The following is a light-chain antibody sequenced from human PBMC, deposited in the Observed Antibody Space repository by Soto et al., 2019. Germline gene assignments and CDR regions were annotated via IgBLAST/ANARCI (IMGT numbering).Light chain of an antibody. Sequence: QSALTQPPSASGSPGQSVTISCTGTSSEVGGYNSVSWYQQHPGKAPKLMIYEVNKRPSGVPDRFSGSKSGNTASLTVSGLQVEDEADYYCSSYGGSNNLVFGGGTQLTVL. J-gene: IGLJ2*01. CDR1: SSEVGGYNS. V-gene: IGLV2-8*01. CDR3: SSYGGSNNLV. CDR2: EVN.